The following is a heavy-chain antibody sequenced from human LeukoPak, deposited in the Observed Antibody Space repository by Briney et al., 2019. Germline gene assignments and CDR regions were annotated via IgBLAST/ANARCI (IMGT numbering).Heavy chain of an antibody. CDR2: INPNSGGT. CDR1: GYTFTGYY. CDR3: ARDTAAAAPYNWLDP. D-gene: IGHD6-13*01. Sequence: ASVKVSCKASGYTFTGYYMHWVRQTPGPGLEWMGWINPNSGGTNYVQKFQGRVTMTRDTSISTAYMELSRLRSDDTAVYYCARDTAAAAPYNWLDPWGQGTLVTVSS. J-gene: IGHJ5*02. V-gene: IGHV1-2*02.